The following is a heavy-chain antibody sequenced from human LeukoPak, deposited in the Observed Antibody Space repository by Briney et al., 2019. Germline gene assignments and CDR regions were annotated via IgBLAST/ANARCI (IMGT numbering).Heavy chain of an antibody. CDR3: ASGLELNY. D-gene: IGHD1-26*01. CDR2: IKQDGSEK. J-gene: IGHJ4*02. Sequence: PGKSLRLSCVVSDFTLSSHGMHWVRQAPGKGLEWVANIKQDGSEKNYVDSVKGRFTISRDNAKDSLYLQMNSLRAEDTAVYYCASGLELNYWGQGTLVTVSS. CDR1: DFTLSSHG. V-gene: IGHV3-7*03.